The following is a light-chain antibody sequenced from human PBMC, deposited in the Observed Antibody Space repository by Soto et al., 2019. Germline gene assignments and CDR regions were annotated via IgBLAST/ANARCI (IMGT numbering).Light chain of an antibody. CDR1: QSIGSN. Sequence: DIVMTQSPATLSVSPGERATLSCRARQSIGSNLAWYQQKPGQAPKLLIYGASTMAAGIPARFSGSGSGTEFTLTISSLQSEDAAVYFCQQYNSRSTFGPGTKVEIK. J-gene: IGKJ1*01. V-gene: IGKV3-15*01. CDR3: QQYNSRST. CDR2: GAS.